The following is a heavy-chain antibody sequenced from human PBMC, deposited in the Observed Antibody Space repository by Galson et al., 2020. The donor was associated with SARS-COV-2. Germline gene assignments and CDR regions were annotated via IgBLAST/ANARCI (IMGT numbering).Heavy chain of an antibody. Sequence: SETLSLTCAVYVGSFSDHYWTWIRRPPGKGLEWIGEINHSGSANYNPSLKSRVTLSVDTSKNQFSLKLSSVTAADTAVYYCAREKYDRLYGTRHGMDVWGQGTTVTVS. J-gene: IGHJ6*02. CDR3: AREKYDRLYGTRHGMDV. V-gene: IGHV4-34*01. CDR2: INHSGSA. D-gene: IGHD2-8*01. CDR1: VGSFSDHY.